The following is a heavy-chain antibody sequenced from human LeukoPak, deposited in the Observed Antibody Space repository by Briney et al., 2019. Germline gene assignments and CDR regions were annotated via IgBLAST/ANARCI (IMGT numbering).Heavy chain of an antibody. CDR2: ITWDGGST. CDR3: AKDRAARGRGNYFYMDV. CDR1: GFTFDDYA. V-gene: IGHV3-43D*03. J-gene: IGHJ6*03. D-gene: IGHD2/OR15-2a*01. Sequence: GGSLRLSCAASGFTFDDYAMHWVRQASGKGLEWVSHITWDGGSTHYADSVEGRFTISRDNRENSLYLQLNSLRTEDTALYYCAKDRAARGRGNYFYMDVWGKGTTVTVSS.